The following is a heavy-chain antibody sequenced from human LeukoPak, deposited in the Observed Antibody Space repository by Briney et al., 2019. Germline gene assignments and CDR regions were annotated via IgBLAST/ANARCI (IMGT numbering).Heavy chain of an antibody. D-gene: IGHD1-1*01. CDR2: ISGSGGST. V-gene: IGHV3-23*01. J-gene: IGHJ4*02. Sequence: PGGSLRLSCVVSGITLSNYGMSWVRQAPGKGLEWVSAISGSGGSTYYADSVKGRFTISRDNSKNTLFLQMSSLRAEDTAVYYCAKGTGVQLWPNYFDPWGQGTLVTVSS. CDR1: GITLSNYG. CDR3: AKGTGVQLWPNYFDP.